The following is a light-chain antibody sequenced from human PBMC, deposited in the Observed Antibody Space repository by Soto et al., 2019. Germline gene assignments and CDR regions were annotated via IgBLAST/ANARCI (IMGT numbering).Light chain of an antibody. Sequence: EIVLTQSPAQLSLSPGARATLSCRSSQSVSNNYLAWYQQKPGQAPRLLIYGASTRATGIPARFSGSGSGTEFTLTISSLQSEDFTVYYCQQYNNWPLTFGGGTKVDI. CDR1: QSVSNN. J-gene: IGKJ4*01. V-gene: IGKV3-15*01. CDR2: GAS. CDR3: QQYNNWPLT.